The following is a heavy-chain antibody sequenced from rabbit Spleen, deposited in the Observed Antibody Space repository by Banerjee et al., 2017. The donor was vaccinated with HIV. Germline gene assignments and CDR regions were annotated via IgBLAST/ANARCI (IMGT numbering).Heavy chain of an antibody. CDR3: ARGSATMTMVIIGFYLSL. J-gene: IGHJ4*01. CDR1: GFSFSSSYY. Sequence: QQLVESGGDLVKPGASLTLTCTASGFSFSSSYYMCWVRQAPGKGLECIACIYADSSGSTWYASWAKGRFTISKTSSTTVTLQMTTLTAADTANYFCARGSATMTMVIIGFYLSLWGPGTLVTVS. D-gene: IGHD2-1*01. V-gene: IGHV1S40*01. CDR2: IYADSSGST.